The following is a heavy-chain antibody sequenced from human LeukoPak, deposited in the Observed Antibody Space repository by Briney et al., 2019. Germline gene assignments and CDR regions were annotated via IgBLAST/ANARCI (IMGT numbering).Heavy chain of an antibody. V-gene: IGHV4-4*07. CDR1: GGSISSYY. Sequence: PSETLSLTCTVSGGSISSYYWSWIRQPAGKGLEWIGRIYTSGSTNYNPSLKSRVTMSVDTSRNQFSLKLSSVTAADTAVYYCARDYVREGRPTYYYYGMDVWGQGTTVTVSS. D-gene: IGHD1-26*01. CDR2: IYTSGST. CDR3: ARDYVREGRPTYYYYGMDV. J-gene: IGHJ6*02.